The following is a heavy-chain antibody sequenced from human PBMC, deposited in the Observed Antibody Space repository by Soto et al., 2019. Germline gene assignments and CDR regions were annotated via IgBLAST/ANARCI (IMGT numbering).Heavy chain of an antibody. CDR1: GYTFTSYA. CDR2: INAGNGNT. D-gene: IGHD2-2*01. Sequence: ASVKVSCKASGYTFTSYAMRWVRQAPGQRLEWMGWINAGNGNTKYSQKFQGRVTITRDTSASTAYMELSSLRSEDTAVYYCARVKSRVPAAPLDYWGQGTLVTVSS. V-gene: IGHV1-3*01. J-gene: IGHJ4*02. CDR3: ARVKSRVPAAPLDY.